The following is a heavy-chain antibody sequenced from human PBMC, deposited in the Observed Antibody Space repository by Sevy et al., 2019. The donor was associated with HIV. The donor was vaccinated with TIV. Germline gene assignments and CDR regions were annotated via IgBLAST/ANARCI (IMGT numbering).Heavy chain of an antibody. CDR3: ARPQETRNWNPDYFDY. Sequence: GGSLRLSCAASGVTFSSYSMNWVRQAPGKGLEWVSCISSSSSYINYADSVKGRFTISRENAKNSLYLKMNSLGAAATDVYYSARPQETRNWNPDYFDYWGQGTMVTVSS. D-gene: IGHD1-1*01. CDR2: ISSSSSYI. J-gene: IGHJ4*02. V-gene: IGHV3-21*01. CDR1: GVTFSSYS.